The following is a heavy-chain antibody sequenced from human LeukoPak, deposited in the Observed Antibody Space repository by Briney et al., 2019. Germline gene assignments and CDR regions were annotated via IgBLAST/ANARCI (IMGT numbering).Heavy chain of an antibody. V-gene: IGHV1-2*02. Sequence: ASVKVSCKASGYTFTGQYLHWVRQAPGQGLEWMGWITPNSGATSYAQKFQGRVTMTRDTSISTAYMELSGLTSDDTAMYYCASGSGTYSPDYWGQGTLVIVSS. CDR3: ASGSGTYSPDY. J-gene: IGHJ4*02. CDR2: ITPNSGAT. CDR1: GYTFTGQY. D-gene: IGHD3-10*01.